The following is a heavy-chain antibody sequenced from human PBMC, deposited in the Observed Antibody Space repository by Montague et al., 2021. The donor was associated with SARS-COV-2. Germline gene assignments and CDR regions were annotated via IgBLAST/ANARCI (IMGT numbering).Heavy chain of an antibody. CDR1: GGSISTHY. D-gene: IGHD3-3*02. V-gene: IGHV4-59*11. J-gene: IGHJ3*02. CDR2: ISDRGNT. CDR3: ARISRNSGFVGVIEI. Sequence: SETLSLTCTVSGGSISTHYWSWIRQPPNKGLEWIGYISDRGNTNYNTSLKSPVTISADTPKNQFSLSLSSVTAADTAVYYCARISRNSGFVGVIEIWGQGTLVTVSS.